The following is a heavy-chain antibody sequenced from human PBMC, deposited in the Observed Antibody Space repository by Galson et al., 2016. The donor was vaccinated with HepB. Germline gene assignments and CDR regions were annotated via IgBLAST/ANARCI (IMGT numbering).Heavy chain of an antibody. CDR1: GYRFMDYA. CDR2: INAGNGDT. V-gene: IGHV1-3*01. J-gene: IGHJ6*02. Sequence: SVKVSCKASGYRFMDYAVHWVRQARGQGPEWMGWINAGNGDTTYSQKFQGRLTITRDISADTAYMELTRLRPEDTAMYYCARDHIRAVVYYRMDVWGQGTTVTVSS. CDR3: ARDHIRAVVYYRMDV. D-gene: IGHD3-22*01.